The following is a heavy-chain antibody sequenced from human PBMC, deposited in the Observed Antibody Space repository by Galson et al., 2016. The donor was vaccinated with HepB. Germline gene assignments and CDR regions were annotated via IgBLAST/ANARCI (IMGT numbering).Heavy chain of an antibody. CDR3: AKDATCGCDCYLYYFDY. D-gene: IGHD2-21*02. J-gene: IGHJ4*02. V-gene: IGHV3-30*18. CDR1: GFTLSRNG. Sequence: SLRLSCAASGFTLSRNGMHWVRQAPGKGLEWVAVISYDGNKKYYEDSVKGRFTISRDNSKNTLDLKMNSLRAEDTAVYYGAKDATCGCDCYLYYFDYWGQGTLVTVSS. CDR2: ISYDGNKK.